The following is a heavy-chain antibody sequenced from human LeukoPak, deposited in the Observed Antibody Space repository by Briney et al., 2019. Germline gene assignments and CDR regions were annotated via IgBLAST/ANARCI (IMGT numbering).Heavy chain of an antibody. Sequence: ASVKVSCKASGGTFSSYAISWVRQAPGQGLEWMGGIIPIFGTANYAQKLQGRVTMTTDTSTSTAYMELRSLRSDDTAVYYCARGGYDFWSGYYPYWGQGTLVTVSS. J-gene: IGHJ4*02. CDR3: ARGGYDFWSGYYPY. V-gene: IGHV1-69*05. CDR1: GGTFSSYA. CDR2: IIPIFGTA. D-gene: IGHD3-3*01.